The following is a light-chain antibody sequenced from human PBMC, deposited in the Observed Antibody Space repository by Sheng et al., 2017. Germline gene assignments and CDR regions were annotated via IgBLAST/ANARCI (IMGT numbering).Light chain of an antibody. Sequence: SYVLTQSPSVSVAPGETARIPCEGDSLGANAVHWYQQRPGQAPVVVIYDDVHRPSGIPXRFSGSNFGNTATLTQSAGSKPGMEADYYCQVRPYDSNHRVFGGGTTLTVL. CDR3: QVRPYDSNHRV. CDR1: SLGANA. V-gene: IGLV3-21*02. CDR2: DDV. J-gene: IGLJ3*02.